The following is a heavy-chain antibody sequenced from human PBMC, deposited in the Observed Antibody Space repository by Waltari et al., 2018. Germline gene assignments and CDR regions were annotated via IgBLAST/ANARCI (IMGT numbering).Heavy chain of an antibody. CDR1: GFTFNTYS. J-gene: IGHJ4*02. D-gene: IGHD6-19*01. Sequence: EVQLVESGGGLVQPGGSLRLSCAASGFTFNTYSMHWVRQAPGKGLEWLSYMKGSGSAIYYADSVKGRFTISRDNAKNSLYLQMNSLRDEDTAVYFCVRAQWLDYWGQGTLVTVSS. CDR3: VRAQWLDY. V-gene: IGHV3-48*02. CDR2: MKGSGSAI.